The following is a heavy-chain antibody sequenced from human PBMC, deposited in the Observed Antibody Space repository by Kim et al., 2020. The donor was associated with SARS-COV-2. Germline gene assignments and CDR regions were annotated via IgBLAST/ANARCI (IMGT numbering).Heavy chain of an antibody. CDR1: GGSFSGYY. CDR3: AGLPCNWNDAYYYYGMDV. CDR2: INHSGST. J-gene: IGHJ6*02. Sequence: SETLSLTCAVYGGSFSGYYWSWIRQPPGKGLERIGEINHSGSTNYNPSLKSRVTISVDTSKNKFSLKLSSVTAADTAVYYCAGLPCNWNDAYYYYGMDVWGQGTTVTVSS. V-gene: IGHV4-34*01. D-gene: IGHD1-20*01.